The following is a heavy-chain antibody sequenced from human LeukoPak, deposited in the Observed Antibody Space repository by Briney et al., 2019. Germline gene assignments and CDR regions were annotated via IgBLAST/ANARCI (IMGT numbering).Heavy chain of an antibody. CDR1: GYTFTDYY. D-gene: IGHD2-2*01. Sequence: ASVKVSCKASGYTFTDYYIHWVRQAPGQGLEWMGWINPDSGGTHYAQKFQSWVTMTRDTSISTAYVELSRLKSDDTAVYYCVRGGSSPAHLAKTKYFYGLDVWGQGTTVTVSS. J-gene: IGHJ6*02. V-gene: IGHV1-2*04. CDR2: INPDSGGT. CDR3: VRGGSSPAHLAKTKYFYGLDV.